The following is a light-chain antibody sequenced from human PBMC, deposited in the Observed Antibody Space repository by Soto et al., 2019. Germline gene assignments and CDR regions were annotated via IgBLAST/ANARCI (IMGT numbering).Light chain of an antibody. CDR3: HQYNNSPPDT. Sequence: EIVMTQSPATLSVSPGETATLSCRASQTLRNNLAWYQQKPGQAPRLLIYAASTRATGIPARFSGSGSGTEFTLTISNLQSEYFAVYFCHQYNNSPPDTFGQGTKREIK. V-gene: IGKV3-15*01. CDR1: QTLRNN. CDR2: AAS. J-gene: IGKJ2*01.